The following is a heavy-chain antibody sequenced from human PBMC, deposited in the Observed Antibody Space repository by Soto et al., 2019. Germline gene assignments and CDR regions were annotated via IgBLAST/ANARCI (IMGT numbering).Heavy chain of an antibody. D-gene: IGHD6-19*01. Sequence: PSETLSLTCTVSGGSISSGGYYWSWIRQHPGKGLEWIGYIYYSGSTNYNPSLKSRVTISVDTSKNQFSLKLSSVTAADTAVYYCARELVAVSGNWFDPWGQGTLVTVSS. CDR2: IYYSGST. CDR1: GGSISSGGYY. J-gene: IGHJ5*02. V-gene: IGHV4-61*08. CDR3: ARELVAVSGNWFDP.